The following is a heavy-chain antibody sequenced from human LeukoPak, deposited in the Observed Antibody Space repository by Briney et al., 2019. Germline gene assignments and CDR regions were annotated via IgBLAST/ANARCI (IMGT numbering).Heavy chain of an antibody. CDR2: ISSSSSYI. D-gene: IGHD3-9*01. CDR3: ARDPFDWLKSDAFDI. CDR1: GFTFSSYS. J-gene: IGHJ3*02. Sequence: GGSLRLSCAASGFTFSSYSMNWVRQAPGKGLEWVSSISSSSSYIYYADSVKGRFTISRDNAKNSLYLQMNSLRAEDTAVYYCARDPFDWLKSDAFDIWGQGTMVTVSS. V-gene: IGHV3-21*01.